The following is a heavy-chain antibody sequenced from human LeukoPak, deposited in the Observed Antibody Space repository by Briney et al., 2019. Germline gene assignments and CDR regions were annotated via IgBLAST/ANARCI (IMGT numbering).Heavy chain of an antibody. J-gene: IGHJ4*02. Sequence: GGSLRLSCAASGFTFSSYWMSWVRQAPGKGLEWVANIKQDGSEEYYVDSVKGRFTISRDNAKNSLYLQMNSLRAEDTAVYYCASIAAASYFDYWGQGTLVTVSS. V-gene: IGHV3-7*01. CDR2: IKQDGSEE. CDR3: ASIAAASYFDY. D-gene: IGHD6-13*01. CDR1: GFTFSSYW.